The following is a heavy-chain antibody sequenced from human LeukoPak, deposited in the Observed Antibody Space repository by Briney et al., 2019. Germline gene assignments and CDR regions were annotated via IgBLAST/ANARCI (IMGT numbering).Heavy chain of an antibody. CDR3: TTENYDILTGYFPFDY. D-gene: IGHD3-9*01. CDR2: IKSKTDGGTT. J-gene: IGHJ4*02. CDR1: GFTFSIAW. Sequence: NPGGSLRLSCAASGFTFSIAWMSWVRQAPGKGLEWVGRIKSKTDGGTTDYAAPVKGRFTISRDDSKNTLYLQMNSLKTEDTAVYYCTTENYDILTGYFPFDYWGQGTLVTVSS. V-gene: IGHV3-15*01.